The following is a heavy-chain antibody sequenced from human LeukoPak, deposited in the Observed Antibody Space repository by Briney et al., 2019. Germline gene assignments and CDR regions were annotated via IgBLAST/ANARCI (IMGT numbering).Heavy chain of an antibody. J-gene: IGHJ5*02. V-gene: IGHV1-8*01. CDR2: MIPNSGYK. CDR3: AREFNNSGSGFDP. CDR1: GYIFTNYD. Sequence: ASVKVSCKASGYIFTNYDINWVRQATGQGLEWMGWMIPNSGYKGYAQKFQGRVTMTRNTSISTAYMELSSLRSEDTATYYCAREFNNSGSGFDPWGQGTLVTVSS. D-gene: IGHD1-1*01.